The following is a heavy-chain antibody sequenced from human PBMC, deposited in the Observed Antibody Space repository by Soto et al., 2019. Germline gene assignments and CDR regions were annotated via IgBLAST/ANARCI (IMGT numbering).Heavy chain of an antibody. V-gene: IGHV3-74*01. D-gene: IGHD1-1*01. CDR3: ARATTNLFDY. CDR2: INSDGSST. CDR1: GFTFSNYW. Sequence: EVQLEESGGGLVQPGGSLRLSCAASGFTFSNYWMHWVRQVPGKGLVWVSRINSDGSSTDHADSVKGRFTISRDNAKNTLYLQMNSLRAEDTAVYYCARATTNLFDYWGQGTLVTVSS. J-gene: IGHJ4*02.